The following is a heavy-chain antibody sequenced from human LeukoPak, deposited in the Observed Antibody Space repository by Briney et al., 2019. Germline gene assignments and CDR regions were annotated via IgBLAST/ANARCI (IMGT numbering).Heavy chain of an antibody. D-gene: IGHD3-10*02. Sequence: GGSLRLSCAASGFTFSSYSMNWVRQAPGKGLEWVSYISSSGSTIYYEDSVKGRFTISRDNAKNSLYLQMNSLRAEDTAVYYCAELGITMIGGVWGEGTTVTISS. CDR2: ISSSGSTI. CDR1: GFTFSSYS. J-gene: IGHJ6*04. V-gene: IGHV3-48*04. CDR3: AELGITMIGGV.